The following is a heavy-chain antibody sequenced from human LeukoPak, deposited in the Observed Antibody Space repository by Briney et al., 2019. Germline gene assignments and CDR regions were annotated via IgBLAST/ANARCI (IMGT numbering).Heavy chain of an antibody. D-gene: IGHD1-26*01. V-gene: IGHV1-69*15. CDR1: VGTFSSYA. CDR2: IFPIFAAA. CDR3: ARESGSYEAYFDY. Sequence: SVKVSCKASVGTFSSYAISWVRQAPGQGLEWMGRIFPIFAAANYAQKFQGRVTITADESMSTAYMELSSLRSEDTAVYYCARESGSYEAYFDYWGQGTLVTVSS. J-gene: IGHJ4*02.